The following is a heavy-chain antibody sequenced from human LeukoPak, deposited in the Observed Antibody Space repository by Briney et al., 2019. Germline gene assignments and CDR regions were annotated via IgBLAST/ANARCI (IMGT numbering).Heavy chain of an antibody. J-gene: IGHJ5*02. CDR3: ARGYWFDP. Sequence: ASVKLSCKASGYSLTSYDINWVRQATGQGLEWIGWMKPNSVNTGSAQKFQARVTMNRNTSINTAYMELSNLRSEDTAIYDCARGYWFDPCGQGTLVTVSS. V-gene: IGHV1-8*01. CDR1: GYSLTSYD. CDR2: MKPNSVNT.